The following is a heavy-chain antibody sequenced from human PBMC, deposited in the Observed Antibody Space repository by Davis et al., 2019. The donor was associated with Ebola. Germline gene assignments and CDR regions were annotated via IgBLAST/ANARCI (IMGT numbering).Heavy chain of an antibody. D-gene: IGHD3-16*01. Sequence: GESLKISCAASGFTFSSYSMNWVRQAPGKGLEWVSSISSSSSYIYYADSVKGRFTISRDNAKNSLYLQMNSLRAEDTAVYYCARDLGGEPSNFYYYYYGMDVWGQGTTVTVSS. CDR3: ARDLGGEPSNFYYYYYGMDV. CDR2: ISSSSSYI. J-gene: IGHJ6*02. CDR1: GFTFSSYS. V-gene: IGHV3-21*01.